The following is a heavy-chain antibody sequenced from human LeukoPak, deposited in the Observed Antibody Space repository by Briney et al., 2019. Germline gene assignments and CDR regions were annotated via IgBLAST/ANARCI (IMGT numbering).Heavy chain of an antibody. D-gene: IGHD1-1*01. CDR1: GYTLTELS. J-gene: IGHJ5*02. Sequence: ASVKVSCKVSGYTLTELSMHWVRQAPGKGLEWMGGFDPEDGETIYAQKFQGRVTMTEDTSTDTAYMELSSLRSEDTAVYYCAPNWNDVYWFDPWGQGTLVTVSS. CDR3: APNWNDVYWFDP. CDR2: FDPEDGET. V-gene: IGHV1-24*01.